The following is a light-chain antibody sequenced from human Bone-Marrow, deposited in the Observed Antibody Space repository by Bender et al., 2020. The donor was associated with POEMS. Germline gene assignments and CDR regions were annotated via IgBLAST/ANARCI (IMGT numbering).Light chain of an antibody. CDR3: SSYAGSNNLL. V-gene: IGLV1-44*01. J-gene: IGLJ2*01. CDR1: SSNIGGNS. Sequence: QSALTQPPSTSGTPGQRVTISCSGSSSNIGGNSVYWYQQLSGTAPKLLIYSDNQRPSGVPDRISGSKSGNTASLTVSGLQTEDEADYYCSSYAGSNNLLFGGGTKLTVL. CDR2: SDN.